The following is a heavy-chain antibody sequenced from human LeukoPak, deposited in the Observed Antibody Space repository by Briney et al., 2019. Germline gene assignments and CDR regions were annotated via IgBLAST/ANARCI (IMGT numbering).Heavy chain of an antibody. CDR1: GYSISSGYY. Sequence: SETLSLTCTVSGYSISSGYYWGWIRPPPGKGLEWIGSIYHSGSTYYNPSLKSRVTISVDTSKNQFSLKLSSVTAADTAVYFCARSTMVRGDGLGKIDYWGQGTLVTVSS. CDR3: ARSTMVRGDGLGKIDY. D-gene: IGHD3-10*01. CDR2: IYHSGST. J-gene: IGHJ4*02. V-gene: IGHV4-38-2*02.